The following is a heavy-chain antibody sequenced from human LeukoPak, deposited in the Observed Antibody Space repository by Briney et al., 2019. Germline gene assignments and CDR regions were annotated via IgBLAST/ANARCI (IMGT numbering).Heavy chain of an antibody. CDR1: GFTFSRYW. Sequence: QPGESLRLSCAASGFTFSRYWIHWVRQAPGKGLEWVSRINPDGSTTTYADSVRGRFTISRDNADNTVYLQMNSLRAEDTAVYYCARGQTDLLRNYFDYWGPGTPVTVSS. CDR2: INPDGSTT. V-gene: IGHV3-74*01. J-gene: IGHJ4*02. CDR3: ARGQTDLLRNYFDY.